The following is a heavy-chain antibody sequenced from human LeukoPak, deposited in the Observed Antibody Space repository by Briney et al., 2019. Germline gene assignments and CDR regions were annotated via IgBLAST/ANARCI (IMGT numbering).Heavy chain of an antibody. J-gene: IGHJ4*02. CDR1: GYTLTELS. CDR2: FDPEDDET. Sequence: ASVKVSCKVSGYTLTELSIHWVRQAPGKGLEWMGGFDPEDDETIYAQKFRGRATMTEDTSTDTAYMELSSLRSEDTAVYYCTTVMHTAVYYDNSGYYDFEYWGQGTLVTVSS. D-gene: IGHD3-22*01. V-gene: IGHV1-24*01. CDR3: TTVMHTAVYYDNSGYYDFEY.